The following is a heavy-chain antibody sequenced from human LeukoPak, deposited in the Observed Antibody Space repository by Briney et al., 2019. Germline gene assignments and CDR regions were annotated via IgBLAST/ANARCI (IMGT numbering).Heavy chain of an antibody. CDR3: ARSDWFDP. V-gene: IGHV4-34*01. CDR2: INHSGST. CDR1: GGSFSGYY. J-gene: IGHJ5*02. Sequence: PSETLSLTCAVYGGSFSGYYWSWIRQPPGKGLEWIGGINHSGSTNYNPSLKSRVTISVDTSKNQFSLKLSSVTAADTAVYYCARSDWFDPWGQGTLVTVSS.